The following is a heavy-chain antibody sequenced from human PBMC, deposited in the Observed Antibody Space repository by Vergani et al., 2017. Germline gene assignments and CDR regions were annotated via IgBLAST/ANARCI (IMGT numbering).Heavy chain of an antibody. D-gene: IGHD1-1*01. CDR2: IYYSGST. V-gene: IGHV4-39*01. J-gene: IGHJ5*02. CDR3: ARPTGIEEHWFDP. Sequence: QLQLQESGPGLVKPSETLSLTCTVSGGSISSSSYYWGWIRQPPGKGLEWIGSIYYSGSTYYNPSLKSRVTISVDTSKNQFSLKLSSVTAADTAVYYCARPTGIEEHWFDPGGQGTLVTVSS. CDR1: GGSISSSSYY.